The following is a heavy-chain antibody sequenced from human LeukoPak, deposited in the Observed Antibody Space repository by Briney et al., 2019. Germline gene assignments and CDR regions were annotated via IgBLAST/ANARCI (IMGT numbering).Heavy chain of an antibody. V-gene: IGHV4-4*07. CDR3: ARGTPYSGGEWFDP. CDR2: IYTSGST. J-gene: IGHJ5*02. D-gene: IGHD6-25*01. Sequence: SETLSLTCTVSGGSISSYYWSWIRQPAGKGLEWIGRIYTSGSTNYNPSLKSRVTMSVDTSKNQFSLKLSSVTAADTAVYYCARGTPYSGGEWFDPWGQGTLVTVSS. CDR1: GGSISSYY.